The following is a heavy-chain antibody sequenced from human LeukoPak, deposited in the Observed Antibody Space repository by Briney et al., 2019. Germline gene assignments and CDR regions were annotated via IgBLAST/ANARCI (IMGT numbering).Heavy chain of an antibody. Sequence: PSETLSLTCTVSGGSISNYYWSWIRQSPGKGLEWIGYIYYSGSTNYNPSLKSRVTISVDTSKNQFSLKLSSVTAADTAVYYCARGVYDSSGYDYWGQGTLVTVSS. J-gene: IGHJ4*02. CDR2: IYYSGST. CDR3: ARGVYDSSGYDY. D-gene: IGHD3-22*01. V-gene: IGHV4-59*01. CDR1: GGSISNYY.